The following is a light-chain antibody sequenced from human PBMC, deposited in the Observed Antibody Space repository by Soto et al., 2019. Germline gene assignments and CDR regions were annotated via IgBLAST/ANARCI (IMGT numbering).Light chain of an antibody. V-gene: IGLV2-14*01. CDR2: DVS. Sequence: QSALTQPASESGCPGQSITISCTGTSSDVGGYNYVSWYQQHPGKAPKLMIYDVSNRPSGVSNRFSGSKSGNTASLTISGLQAEDEADYYCSSYTSSSTLEFGGGTKLTVL. J-gene: IGLJ2*01. CDR1: SSDVGGYNY. CDR3: SSYTSSSTLE.